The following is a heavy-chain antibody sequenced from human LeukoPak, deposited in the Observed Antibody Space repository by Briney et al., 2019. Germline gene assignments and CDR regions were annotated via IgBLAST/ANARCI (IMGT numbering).Heavy chain of an antibody. CDR2: IRYDGSNK. V-gene: IGHV3-30*02. J-gene: IGHJ4*02. Sequence: GGSLRLSCAASGFTFVSYWMHWVRQAPGKGLEWVAFIRYDGSNKYYADSVKGRFTISRDNSKSTLYLQMNSLRAEDTAVYYCAKLYCSSTSCYSHSFDYWGQGTLVTVSS. CDR1: GFTFVSYW. CDR3: AKLYCSSTSCYSHSFDY. D-gene: IGHD2-2*01.